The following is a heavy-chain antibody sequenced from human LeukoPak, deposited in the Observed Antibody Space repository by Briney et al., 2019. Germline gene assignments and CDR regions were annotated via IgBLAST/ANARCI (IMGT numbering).Heavy chain of an antibody. Sequence: APVKVSCKASGYTFTGYYMHWVRQAPGQGLEWMGWINPNSGGTNYAQKFQGRVTMTRDTSISTAYMELSRLRSDDTAVYYCARVISPNYNWFDPWGQGTLVTVSS. J-gene: IGHJ5*02. D-gene: IGHD1-7*01. CDR2: INPNSGGT. V-gene: IGHV1-2*02. CDR3: ARVISPNYNWFDP. CDR1: GYTFTGYY.